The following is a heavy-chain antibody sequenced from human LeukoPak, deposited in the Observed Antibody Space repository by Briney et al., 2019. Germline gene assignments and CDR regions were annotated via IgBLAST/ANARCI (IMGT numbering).Heavy chain of an antibody. Sequence: GGSLRLSCAASGFTFSNYAMSWVRQAPGKGLEWVSGISGSDGTTYYADSVKGRFTISRDNSKNTLYLQMNGLRAEDTAVYYCAKDHGRDYYGSGRYDYWGQGTLVTVSS. V-gene: IGHV3-23*01. CDR3: AKDHGRDYYGSGRYDY. D-gene: IGHD3-10*01. CDR2: ISGSDGTT. J-gene: IGHJ4*02. CDR1: GFTFSNYA.